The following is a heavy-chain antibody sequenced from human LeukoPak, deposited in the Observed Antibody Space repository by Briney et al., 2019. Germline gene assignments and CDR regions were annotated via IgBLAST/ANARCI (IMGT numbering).Heavy chain of an antibody. D-gene: IGHD5-18*01. CDR3: SNIYSYGLHGMDV. CDR2: IKSKTDGGTT. Sequence: PGGSLRLSCAASGFTFSSYAMTWVRQAPGKGLEWVGRIKSKTDGGTTDYAAPVQGRFTISRDDSKNTLYLQMNSLRTEDTAVYYCSNIYSYGLHGMDVWGQGTTVTVSS. J-gene: IGHJ6*02. CDR1: GFTFSSYA. V-gene: IGHV3-15*01.